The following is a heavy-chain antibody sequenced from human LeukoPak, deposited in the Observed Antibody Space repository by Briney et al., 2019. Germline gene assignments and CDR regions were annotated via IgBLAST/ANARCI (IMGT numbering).Heavy chain of an antibody. CDR3: ARLRPGHYDFWSGYPYDAFDI. CDR2: INAGNGNT. Sequence: GASVKVSCKASGYTFTSYAMHWVRQAPGQRLEWMGWINAGNGNTKYSQKFQGRVTITRDTSASTAYMELSSLRSEDTAVYYCARLRPGHYDFWSGYPYDAFDIWGQGTMVTVSS. V-gene: IGHV1-3*01. CDR1: GYTFTSYA. J-gene: IGHJ3*02. D-gene: IGHD3-3*01.